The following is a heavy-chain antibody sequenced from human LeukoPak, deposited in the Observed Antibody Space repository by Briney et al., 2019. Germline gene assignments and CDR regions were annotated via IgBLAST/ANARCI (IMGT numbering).Heavy chain of an antibody. Sequence: PGGTLRLSCAASGFTFSSYGMSWVRQAPGKGLEWASAISGSGGSTYYADSVKGRFTISRDNSKNTLYLQMNSLRAEDTAVYYCATAGSSPPRGYYYYMDVWGKGTTVTVSS. CDR2: ISGSGGST. D-gene: IGHD6-6*01. CDR1: GFTFSSYG. V-gene: IGHV3-23*01. CDR3: ATAGSSPPRGYYYYMDV. J-gene: IGHJ6*03.